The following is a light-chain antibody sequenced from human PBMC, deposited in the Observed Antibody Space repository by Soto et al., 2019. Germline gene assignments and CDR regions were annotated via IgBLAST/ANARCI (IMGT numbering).Light chain of an antibody. Sequence: SYELTQPPSVSVAPGKTARITCGGNNIGIKSVHWYQQKPGQAPILVIYYDSGRPSGIPERFSGSNSKNTATLTISRVEAGDEADYYCQVWDTSSDHWVFGGGTQLTVL. V-gene: IGLV3-21*04. CDR3: QVWDTSSDHWV. CDR2: YDS. CDR1: NIGIKS. J-gene: IGLJ3*02.